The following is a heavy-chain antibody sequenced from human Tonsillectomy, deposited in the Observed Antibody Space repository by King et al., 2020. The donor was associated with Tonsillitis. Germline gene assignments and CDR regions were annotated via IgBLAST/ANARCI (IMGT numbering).Heavy chain of an antibody. CDR1: RFTFNNYG. J-gene: IGHJ4*02. CDR2: VWYDGSNK. Sequence: VQLVESGGGVVQPGRSLRLSCAASRFTFNNYGIHWVRQAPGKGLEWVAVVWYDGSNKYYADSVKGRFTISRDNSKNTLYLQMNSLRAEDTAVYYCAREFEHEYGDEDYFDYWGQGTLVTVSS. D-gene: IGHD4-17*01. V-gene: IGHV3-33*08. CDR3: AREFEHEYGDEDYFDY.